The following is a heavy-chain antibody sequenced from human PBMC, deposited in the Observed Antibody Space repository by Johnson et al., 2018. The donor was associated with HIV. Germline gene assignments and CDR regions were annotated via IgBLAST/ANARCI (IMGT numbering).Heavy chain of an antibody. V-gene: IGHV3-11*01. CDR2: ISSSGSTM. CDR1: GFSFSDYY. J-gene: IGHJ3*02. CDR3: ARNGLIPAAKGVAFDN. Sequence: QVQLVESGGGLVKPGGSLRLSCAASGFSFSDYYMTWIRQAPGKGLEWVSYISSSGSTMYYADSVKGRFTISRDNAKNSLYLQINNLRAEDTAVYYCARNGLIPAAKGVAFDNWGHGTTVTVSS. D-gene: IGHD2-2*01.